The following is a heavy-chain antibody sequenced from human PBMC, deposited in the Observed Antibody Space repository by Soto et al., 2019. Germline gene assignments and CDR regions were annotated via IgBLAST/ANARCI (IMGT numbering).Heavy chain of an antibody. J-gene: IGHJ6*02. CDR2: FDPEDGET. D-gene: IGHD6-13*01. Sequence: ASVKVSCKVSGYTLTELSMHWVRQAPGKGLEWMGGFDPEDGETIYAQKFQGRVTMTEDTSTDTAYMELSSLRSEDTAVYYCATDIAAAGANPYYYYYGMDVWGQGTTVTVSS. V-gene: IGHV1-24*01. CDR1: GYTLTELS. CDR3: ATDIAAAGANPYYYYYGMDV.